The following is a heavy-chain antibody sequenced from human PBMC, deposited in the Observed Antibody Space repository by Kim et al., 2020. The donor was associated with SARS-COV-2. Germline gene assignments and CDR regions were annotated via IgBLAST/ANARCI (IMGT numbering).Heavy chain of an antibody. J-gene: IGHJ4*02. CDR3: ARPRAVYDFLSFAFDY. Sequence: SVNGRFTISRDNAKNSLYLQMNSLRAEDTAVYYCARPRAVYDFLSFAFDYWGQGTLVTVSS. D-gene: IGHD3-3*01. V-gene: IGHV3-11*03.